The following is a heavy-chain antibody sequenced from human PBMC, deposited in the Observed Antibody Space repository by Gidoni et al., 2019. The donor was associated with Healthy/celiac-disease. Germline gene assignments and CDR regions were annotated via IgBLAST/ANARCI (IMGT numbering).Heavy chain of an antibody. CDR3: ARGPQLKWLLKNNYYYYGMDV. CDR1: GGSFSGYS. D-gene: IGHD5-12*01. V-gene: IGHV4-34*01. CDR2: INHSGST. Sequence: QVQLQQWGAGLLTPSETLSLTCAVYGGSFSGYSWSWIRQPPGKGLEWIGEINHSGSTNYNPSLKSRVTISVDTAKNQFSLKLSSVTAADTAVYYCARGPQLKWLLKNNYYYYGMDVWGQGTTVTVSS. J-gene: IGHJ6*02.